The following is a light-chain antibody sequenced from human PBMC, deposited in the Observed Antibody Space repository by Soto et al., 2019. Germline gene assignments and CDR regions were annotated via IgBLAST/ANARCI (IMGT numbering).Light chain of an antibody. CDR3: QQYSSSPVA. CDR2: GAS. CDR1: QSGLSSY. V-gene: IGKV3-20*01. J-gene: IGKJ2*01. Sequence: EIVLTQSPGTLSLSPGERATLSCRASQSGLSSYLGWYQQKPGQAPRLLIYGASTRATGIPERFSGSWSGTDFTLTISRLEPEDFAVYYCQQYSSSPVAFGQGTRLEIK.